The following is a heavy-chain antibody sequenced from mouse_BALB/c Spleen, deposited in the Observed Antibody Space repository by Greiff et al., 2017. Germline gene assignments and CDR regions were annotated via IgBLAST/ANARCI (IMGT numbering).Heavy chain of an antibody. V-gene: IGHV14-3*02. CDR2: IDPANGNT. J-gene: IGHJ2*01. CDR3: ARVYGSRDY. CDR1: GFNIKDTY. D-gene: IGHD1-1*01. Sequence: EVMLVESGAELVKPGASVKLSCTASGFNIKDTYMHWVKQRPEQGLEWIGRIDPANGNTKYDPKFQGKATITADTSSNTAYLQLSSLTSEDTAVYYCARVYGSRDYWGQGTTLTVSS.